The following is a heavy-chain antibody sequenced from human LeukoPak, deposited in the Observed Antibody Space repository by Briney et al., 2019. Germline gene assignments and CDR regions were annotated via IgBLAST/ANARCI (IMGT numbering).Heavy chain of an antibody. Sequence: PGGSLRLSCAASGFTFSSYNMNWVRQAPGKVLEWVAYISSGSSTIYYADSVKGRFTISRDNAKNSLYLQMNSLRAEDTAVYYCARGGEIGYDFWSGYYDYWGQGTLVTVSS. J-gene: IGHJ4*02. CDR1: GFTFSSYN. CDR2: ISSGSSTI. CDR3: ARGGEIGYDFWSGYYDY. V-gene: IGHV3-48*01. D-gene: IGHD3-3*01.